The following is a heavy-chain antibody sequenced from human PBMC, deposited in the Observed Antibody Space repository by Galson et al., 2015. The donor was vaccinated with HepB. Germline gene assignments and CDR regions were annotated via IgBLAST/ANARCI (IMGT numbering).Heavy chain of an antibody. CDR1: GFTFSNTW. CDR3: TAGPRVMRGIFDY. V-gene: IGHV3-15*01. D-gene: IGHD2/OR15-2a*01. J-gene: IGHJ4*02. Sequence: SLRLSCAASGFTFSNTWMSWVRQAPGKGLEWVGRIKRKTDGGTTDYAAPVKGRFTISRDDSKNTLYLQMNSLKTEDTAVYYCTAGPRVMRGIFDYWGQGTLVTVSS. CDR2: IKRKTDGGTT.